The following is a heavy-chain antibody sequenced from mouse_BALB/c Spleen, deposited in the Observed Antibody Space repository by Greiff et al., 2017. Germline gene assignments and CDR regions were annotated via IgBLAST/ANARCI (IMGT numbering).Heavy chain of an antibody. J-gene: IGHJ2*01. CDR3: ARSYYGSSPFDY. V-gene: IGHV2-2*02. D-gene: IGHD1-1*01. CDR2: IWSGGST. CDR1: GFSLTSYG. Sequence: VQRVESGPGLVQPSQSLSITCTVSGFSLTSYGVHWVRQSPGKGLEWLGVIWSGGSTDYNAAFISRLSISKDNSKSRVFFKMNSLQANDTAIYYCARSYYGSSPFDYWGQGTTLTVSS.